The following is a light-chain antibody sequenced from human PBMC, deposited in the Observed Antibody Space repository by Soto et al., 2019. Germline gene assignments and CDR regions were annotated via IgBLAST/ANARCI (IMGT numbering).Light chain of an antibody. Sequence: EIVLTQSPGTLSLSPGERATLSCRASQSVSSKYLAWYQQKPGQAPRVLIYGTSIRASGVPGGFSGGGSGTDFTLTISRLEPEDFAVYYCQQYDRSLTFGGGTKVDIK. CDR2: GTS. V-gene: IGKV3-20*01. J-gene: IGKJ4*01. CDR3: QQYDRSLT. CDR1: QSVSSKY.